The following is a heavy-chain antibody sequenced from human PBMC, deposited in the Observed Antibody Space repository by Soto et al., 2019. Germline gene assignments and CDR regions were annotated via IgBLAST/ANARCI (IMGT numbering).Heavy chain of an antibody. Sequence: EVQLLESGGGLVQPGGSLRLSCAASGFTFSSYALSWVRQAPGKGLEWVSAITGSGGSTYYAGSVKGRFTISRDNSKNTLSLQMNSLRAEDTAVYYCAKGLGSGSYAASDSWGQGTLVTVSS. CDR3: AKGLGSGSYAASDS. CDR1: GFTFSSYA. D-gene: IGHD1-26*01. V-gene: IGHV3-23*01. CDR2: ITGSGGST. J-gene: IGHJ5*01.